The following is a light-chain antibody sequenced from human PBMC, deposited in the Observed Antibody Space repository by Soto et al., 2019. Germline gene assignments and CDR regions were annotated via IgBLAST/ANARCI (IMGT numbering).Light chain of an antibody. CDR3: QQCHATPLT. CDR1: QAISNY. CDR2: GAK. Sequence: PMTQSRSFLSASVGDRVTITCRASQAISNYLNWYQQKPGKAPNLLIFGAKTLQSGVPSRFSGSGYGTDFTLTITTLQPEDVGIYYCQQCHATPLTFGQGTRLEIK. V-gene: IGKV1-39*01. J-gene: IGKJ5*01.